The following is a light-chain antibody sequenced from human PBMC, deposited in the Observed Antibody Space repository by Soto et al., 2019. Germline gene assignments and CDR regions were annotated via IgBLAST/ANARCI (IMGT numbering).Light chain of an antibody. V-gene: IGKV1-5*01. CDR3: QQYYRSCT. Sequence: DIQLTQSPSTLSASVGDRVTITCRASQSVTDWLAWYQQKPGKAPTLLIYDASSLQSGVPSRFSGSGSGTEFSPTISSLQPDDFATYYCQQYYRSCTFGQGTKVEIK. CDR1: QSVTDW. J-gene: IGKJ2*02. CDR2: DAS.